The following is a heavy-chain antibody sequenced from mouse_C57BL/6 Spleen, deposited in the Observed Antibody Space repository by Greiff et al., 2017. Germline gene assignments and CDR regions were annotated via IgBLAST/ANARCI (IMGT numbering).Heavy chain of an antibody. D-gene: IGHD1-1*01. V-gene: IGHV1-52*01. CDR1: GYTFTSYW. Sequence: VKLQQPGAELVRPGSSVKLSCKASGYTFTSYWMHWVKQRPIQGLEWIGNIDPSDSETHYNQKFKDKATLTVDKSSSTAYMQLSSLTSEDSAVYYCARGDYGSSGDWYFDVWGTGTTVTVSS. CDR3: ARGDYGSSGDWYFDV. J-gene: IGHJ1*03. CDR2: IDPSDSET.